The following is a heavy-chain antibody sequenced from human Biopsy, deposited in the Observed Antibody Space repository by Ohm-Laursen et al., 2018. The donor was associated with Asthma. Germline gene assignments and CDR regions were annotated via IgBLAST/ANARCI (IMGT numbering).Heavy chain of an antibody. J-gene: IGHJ4*02. CDR2: GGSYYDGGLK. CDR3: ARDVMEWYLPAFDF. Sequence: SLRLSCSASGFTFSSYWMSWVRQAPGKGLEWVAVGGSYYDGGLKYYADSVNGRFTVSRDDSKNTLYLQMNSLRPDDTAVYYCARDVMEWYLPAFDFWGQGTLVTVSS. V-gene: IGHV3-30*19. D-gene: IGHD3-3*01. CDR1: GFTFSSYW.